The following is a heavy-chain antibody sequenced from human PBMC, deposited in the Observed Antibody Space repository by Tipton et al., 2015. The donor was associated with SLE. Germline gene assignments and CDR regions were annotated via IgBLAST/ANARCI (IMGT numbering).Heavy chain of an antibody. D-gene: IGHD2-2*02. CDR3: ARARHCSSTSCYRWFDP. CDR2: IYYSGST. CDR1: GGSISSYY. Sequence: TLSLTCTVSGGSISSYYWSWIRQPPGKGLEWIGYIYYSGSTNYNPSLKSRVTISVDTSENQFSLKLSSVTAADTAVYYCARARHCSSTSCYRWFDPWGQGTLVTVSS. V-gene: IGHV4-59*01. J-gene: IGHJ5*02.